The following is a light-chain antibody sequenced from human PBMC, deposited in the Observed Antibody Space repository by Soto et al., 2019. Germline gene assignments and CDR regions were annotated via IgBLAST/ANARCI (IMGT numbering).Light chain of an antibody. CDR2: TDN. V-gene: IGLV1-47*02. Sequence: QSVLTQPPSVSAAPGQKVSISCSGSSSNIGRNSVCWYQQFPGTAPKLLIYTDNQRPSGVPDRFSGSKSGTSASLAISGLRSEDEADYFCAAWDDNLRGYWVFGGGTKLTVL. J-gene: IGLJ2*01. CDR1: SSNIGRNS. CDR3: AAWDDNLRGYWV.